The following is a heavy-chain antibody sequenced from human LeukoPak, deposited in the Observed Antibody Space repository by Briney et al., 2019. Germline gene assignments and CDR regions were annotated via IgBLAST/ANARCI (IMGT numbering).Heavy chain of an antibody. Sequence: GRSLRLSCAASGFTFRSYGMHWVRQTPGKGLDWVAVIWYDGSNKYYADSVKGRFTISRDNSKNTLYLQMNSLRAEDTAVYYCARWFGELHPFDYWGQGTLVTVSS. D-gene: IGHD3-10*01. J-gene: IGHJ4*02. CDR1: GFTFRSYG. CDR2: IWYDGSNK. V-gene: IGHV3-33*01. CDR3: ARWFGELHPFDY.